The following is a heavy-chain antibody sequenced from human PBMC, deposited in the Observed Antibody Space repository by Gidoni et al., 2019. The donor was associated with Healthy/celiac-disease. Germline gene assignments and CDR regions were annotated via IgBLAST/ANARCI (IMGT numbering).Heavy chain of an antibody. Sequence: QVQLQESGPGLVKPSETLSLTCTVSGYSLSSGYYWGWIRQPPGKGLEWIGSIYHSGSTYYNPSLKSRVTISVDTSKNQFSLKLSSVTAADTAVYYCARVGDSRGYWGQGTLVTVSS. J-gene: IGHJ4*02. CDR2: IYHSGST. CDR1: GYSLSSGYY. D-gene: IGHD3-22*01. CDR3: ARVGDSRGY. V-gene: IGHV4-38-2*02.